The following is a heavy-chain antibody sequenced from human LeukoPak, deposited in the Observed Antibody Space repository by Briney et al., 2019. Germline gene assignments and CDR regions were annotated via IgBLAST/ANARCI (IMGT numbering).Heavy chain of an antibody. CDR2: ISDTGERT. J-gene: IGHJ4*02. CDR1: GFIFSSYP. Sequence: GGSLRLSCAASGFIFSSYPMSWVRQAPGKGLEWVAAISDTGERTYFADSVKGRFTVSRDNSKKTVSLHMDSLRADDTAVYYCVKEIPLTPAFDYWGQGTLVTVSS. CDR3: VKEIPLTPAFDY. V-gene: IGHV3-23*01. D-gene: IGHD2-15*01.